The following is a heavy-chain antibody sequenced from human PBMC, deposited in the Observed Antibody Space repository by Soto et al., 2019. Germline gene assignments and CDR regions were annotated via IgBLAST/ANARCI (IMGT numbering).Heavy chain of an antibody. V-gene: IGHV6-1*01. D-gene: IGHD3-3*01. J-gene: IGHJ4*02. CDR2: TYYRSKWYY. CDR3: ARDGGTGDDFWDY. Sequence: QVQLQQSGPGLVKPSQTLSLTCAISGDSVSSNSAAWNWIRQSPSRGLEWVGRTYYRSKWYYDYPVSVRRRVTINPDTSKNQFSLHLNSVTPEDTAVYYCARDGGTGDDFWDYWGQGTLVTVSS. CDR1: GDSVSSNSAA.